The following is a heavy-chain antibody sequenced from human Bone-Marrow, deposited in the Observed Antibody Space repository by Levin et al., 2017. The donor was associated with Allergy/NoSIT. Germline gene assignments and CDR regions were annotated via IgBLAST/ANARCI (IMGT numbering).Heavy chain of an antibody. V-gene: IGHV4-30-4*01. CDR2: IYSSGSA. Sequence: KTSETLSLTCSVSGVSLSSGDYRWTWIRQAPGKGLEVIGYIYSSGSAYRNPSFQSRVTISVDTSKSQFSLNLTSVTAADTAVFYCARDNYYGSGNFHRPLAYWGQGALVTVSS. J-gene: IGHJ4*02. CDR1: GVSLSSGDYR. CDR3: ARDNYYGSGNFHRPLAY. D-gene: IGHD3-10*01.